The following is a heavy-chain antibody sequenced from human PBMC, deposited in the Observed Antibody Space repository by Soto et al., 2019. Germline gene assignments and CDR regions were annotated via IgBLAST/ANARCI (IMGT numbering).Heavy chain of an antibody. Sequence: EVQLVESGGGLVQPGGSLRLSCVASGFTFSSYWMHWVRQAPGKGLVWVSSISNDGSSIYADPVKGRFTISRGNAKNTLYRQMNRLRAEDTAVYYCARLPNKSPQNWGQGTLVIVSP. V-gene: IGHV3-74*01. CDR1: GFTFSSYW. CDR2: ISNDGSS. CDR3: ARLPNKSPQN. J-gene: IGHJ1*01.